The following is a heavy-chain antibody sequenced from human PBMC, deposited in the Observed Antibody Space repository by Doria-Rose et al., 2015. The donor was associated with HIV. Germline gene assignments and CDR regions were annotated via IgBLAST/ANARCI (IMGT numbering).Heavy chain of an antibody. Sequence: QVQLQESGAEVKKPGSSVKVSCKASGGTFSSYTISWVRQAPGQGLEWMGGIITLVGITLYAQRVQGRVTITADKITSTAYMELSSLTSEDTAVYYGARVSELRDRYYGMDVWGQGTTVTVSS. V-gene: IGHV1-69*17. CDR2: IITLVGIT. CDR1: GGTFSSYT. J-gene: IGHJ6*02. CDR3: ARVSELRDRYYGMDV. D-gene: IGHD1-7*01.